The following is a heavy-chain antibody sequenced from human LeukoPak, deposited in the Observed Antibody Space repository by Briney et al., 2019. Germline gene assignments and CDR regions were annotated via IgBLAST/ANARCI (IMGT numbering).Heavy chain of an antibody. CDR1: GYSISSGYY. CDR2: IYFDGST. J-gene: IGHJ3*02. D-gene: IGHD4-23*01. V-gene: IGHV4-38-2*02. Sequence: SETLSLTCTVSGYSISSGYYWGRIRQPPGNGLEWIGSIYFDGSTYYNPSLKSRVTISLHTSNNQFSLKLRSVTTADTAVYYCAREDSGNSDDSLDIWAKGQWSPSLQ. CDR3: AREDSGNSDDSLDI.